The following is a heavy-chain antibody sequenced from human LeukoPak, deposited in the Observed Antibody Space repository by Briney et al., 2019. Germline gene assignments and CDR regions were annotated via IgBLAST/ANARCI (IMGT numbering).Heavy chain of an antibody. Sequence: PGGSLRLSCAASGFTFSSYGMHRVRQAPGKGLEWVAFIRYDGSNKYYADSVKGRFTISRDNSKNTLYLQMNSLRAEDTAVYYCAKDGGATVTRYFDYWGQGTLVTVSS. V-gene: IGHV3-30*02. CDR3: AKDGGATVTRYFDY. CDR2: IRYDGSNK. J-gene: IGHJ4*02. CDR1: GFTFSSYG. D-gene: IGHD4-17*01.